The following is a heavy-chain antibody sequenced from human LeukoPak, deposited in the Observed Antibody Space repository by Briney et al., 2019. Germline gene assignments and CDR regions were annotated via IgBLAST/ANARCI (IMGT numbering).Heavy chain of an antibody. V-gene: IGHV3-23*01. J-gene: IGHJ5*01. Sequence: GGSLRLSCAASGLTFSNNAMTWVGQAPGKRLEWVSSISGSGGDTYYADSVQGRFAISRDNSRTTLYLQMNSLRAEDTAIYYCASGFDSVVVGLYNWLDSWGQGTLVTVSS. CDR2: ISGSGGDT. CDR3: ASGFDSVVVGLYNWLDS. CDR1: GLTFSNNA. D-gene: IGHD2-15*01.